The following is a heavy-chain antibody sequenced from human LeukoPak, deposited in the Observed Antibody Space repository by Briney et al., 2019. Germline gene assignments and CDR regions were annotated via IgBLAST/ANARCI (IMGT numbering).Heavy chain of an antibody. Sequence: ASVKVSCKASGYTFTGYYMHWVRQAPGQGLEWMGWINPNSGGTNYAQKFQGRVTMTRDTSISTAYVELSRLRSDDTAVYYCARVAGSSGYYRFDPWGQGTLVTVSS. J-gene: IGHJ5*02. V-gene: IGHV1-2*02. CDR3: ARVAGSSGYYRFDP. CDR1: GYTFTGYY. CDR2: INPNSGGT. D-gene: IGHD3-22*01.